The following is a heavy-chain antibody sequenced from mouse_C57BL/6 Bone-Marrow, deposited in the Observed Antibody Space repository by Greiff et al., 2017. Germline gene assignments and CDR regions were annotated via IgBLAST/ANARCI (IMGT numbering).Heavy chain of an antibody. CDR1: GFTFSSYG. CDR2: ISSGGSYT. J-gene: IGHJ2*01. D-gene: IGHD1-2*01. CDR3: ARTPATD. Sequence: EVHLVESGGDLAKPGGSLKLSCAASGFTFSSYGMSWVRQTPDKRLEWVATISSGGSYTYYPDSVKGRFTISRDNAKNTLYLHMSSLESEDTAMYYCARTPATDWGQGTTLTVSS. V-gene: IGHV5-6*01.